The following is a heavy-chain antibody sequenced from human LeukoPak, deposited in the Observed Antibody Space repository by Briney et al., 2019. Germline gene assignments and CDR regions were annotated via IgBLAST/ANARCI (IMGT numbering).Heavy chain of an antibody. CDR1: GFTFSSYE. CDR2: ISSSSSYI. J-gene: IGHJ4*02. V-gene: IGHV3-21*01. D-gene: IGHD5-18*01. Sequence: GGSLRLSCAASGFTFSSYEMNWVRQAPGKGLEWVSSISSSSSYIYYADSVKGRFTISRDNAKNSLYLQMNSLRAEDTAVYYCAVLRGYSYGPTRWGQGTLVTVSS. CDR3: AVLRGYSYGPTR.